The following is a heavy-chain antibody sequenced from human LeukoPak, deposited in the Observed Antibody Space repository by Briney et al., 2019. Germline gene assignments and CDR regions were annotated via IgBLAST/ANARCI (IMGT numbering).Heavy chain of an antibody. J-gene: IGHJ4*02. CDR1: AFTFSSYT. CDR3: AKDGYVSWAYQLSHFDY. CDR2: ISNSGGST. D-gene: IGHD2-2*03. V-gene: IGHV3-23*01. Sequence: GGSLRLSCAAPAFTFSSYTMSWVRQAPGKGLEWVSAISNSGGSTYYADPVKGRFTISRDNSKNTVYLQMNSLRAEDTAVYYCAKDGYVSWAYQLSHFDYWGQGTLVTVSS.